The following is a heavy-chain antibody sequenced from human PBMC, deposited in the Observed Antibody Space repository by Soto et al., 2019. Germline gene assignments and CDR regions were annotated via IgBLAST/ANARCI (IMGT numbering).Heavy chain of an antibody. D-gene: IGHD5-18*01. Sequence: QITLKESGPTLLKPKQPLTLSCTFTGFSLTTPGVGVGWFRQPPGKPLEWLPLIYWDDYKPYSPSRSSRLANTKASSKNQVVITLTNVDPVYTATYYRADGPVDTVGGGRPPWDPWGQGTLVLVSS. CDR3: ADGPVDTVGGGRPPWDP. V-gene: IGHV2-5*02. J-gene: IGHJ5*02. CDR2: IYWDDYK. CDR1: GFSLTTPGVG.